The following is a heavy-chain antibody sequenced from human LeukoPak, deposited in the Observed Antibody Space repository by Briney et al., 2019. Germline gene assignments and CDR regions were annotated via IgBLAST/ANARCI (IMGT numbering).Heavy chain of an antibody. V-gene: IGHV4-61*08. CDR2: IYYSGST. CDR3: ARGSGNYYQIDY. CDR1: GGSISSGDYY. D-gene: IGHD3-3*01. J-gene: IGHJ4*02. Sequence: PSETLSLTCTVSGGSISSGDYYWSWIRQPPGKGLEWIGYIYYSGSTNYNPSLKSRLTMSVDSSKNQFSLKLSSVTAADTAVYYCARGSGNYYQIDYWGQGTLVTVSS.